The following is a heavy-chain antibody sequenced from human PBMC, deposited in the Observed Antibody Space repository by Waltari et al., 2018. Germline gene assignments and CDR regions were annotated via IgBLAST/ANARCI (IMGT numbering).Heavy chain of an antibody. V-gene: IGHV4-39*01. J-gene: IGHJ4*02. CDR1: GGSISSSRYY. CDR3: ARQRGSYPSSYFDY. CDR2: IYYSGST. D-gene: IGHD1-26*01. Sequence: QLQLQESGPGLVKPSETLSLPCTVSGGSISSSRYYWGWTRQPPGKGLEWIGSIYYSGSTYYNPSLKSRVTISVDTSKNQFSLKLSSVTAADTAVYYCARQRGSYPSSYFDYWGQGTLVTVSS.